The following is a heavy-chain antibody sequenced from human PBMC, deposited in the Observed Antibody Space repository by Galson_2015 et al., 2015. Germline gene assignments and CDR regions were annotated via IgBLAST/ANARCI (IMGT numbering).Heavy chain of an antibody. CDR2: LGGGGGNT. J-gene: IGHJ4*02. Sequence: SLRLSCAASGFTFSSHSMSWVRQAPGKGLEWVSLLGGGGGNTFYADSVKGRFTISRDNSKNTLYLQMNSLRAEDTAVYYGARRGLMTAAGNPYFDYWGQGTLVTVSS. CDR3: ARRGLMTAAGNPYFDY. D-gene: IGHD6-13*01. CDR1: GFTFSSHS. V-gene: IGHV3-23*01.